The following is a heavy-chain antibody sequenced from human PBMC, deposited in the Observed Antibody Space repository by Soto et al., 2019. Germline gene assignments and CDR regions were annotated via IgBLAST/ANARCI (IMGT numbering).Heavy chain of an antibody. D-gene: IGHD3-10*01. V-gene: IGHV4-59*13. CDR1: GGSISSDY. CDR2: IYYSGST. Sequence: QVQLQESGPGLVKPSETLSLTCTVSGGSISSDYWSWIRQPQRKGLEWMGYIYYSGSTNYNPSLKSRVTISVDTFKNQFSLKLSSVTAAETAVYYCGRGLSRGSGGLGYWGQGTLVTVSS. J-gene: IGHJ4*02. CDR3: GRGLSRGSGGLGY.